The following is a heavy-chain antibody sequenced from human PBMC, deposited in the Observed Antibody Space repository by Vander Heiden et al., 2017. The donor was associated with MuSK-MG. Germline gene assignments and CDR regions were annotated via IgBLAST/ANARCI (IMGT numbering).Heavy chain of an antibody. CDR2: IYDSGST. CDR1: GVSINNYY. CDR3: ARLGGGGVYSLAPFDD. D-gene: IGHD3-16*01. J-gene: IGHJ4*02. V-gene: IGHV4-59*08. Sequence: QVQLQESGPGLVKPSETLSLPCTVSGVSINNYYWGWIRQPPGKRLEWIGYIYDSGSTNYNPSLKSRVTISVDTSNNQFSLKLSSVSAADTAVYYCARLGGGGVYSLAPFDDWGQGTLVTVSS.